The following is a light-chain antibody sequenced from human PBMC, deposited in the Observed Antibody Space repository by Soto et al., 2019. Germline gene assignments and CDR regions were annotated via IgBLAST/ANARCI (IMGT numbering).Light chain of an antibody. Sequence: DIVMTQSPDSLAGSLGERATINCKSSQSVLYNSDNKNYLAWYQQKAGQPPKLLIYWASTRDSGVPDRFSGSGSGADFTLTINNLQAEDVAVYYCQQYYTTLSFGGGTKVESK. CDR1: QSVLYNSDNKNY. J-gene: IGKJ4*01. CDR2: WAS. CDR3: QQYYTTLS. V-gene: IGKV4-1*01.